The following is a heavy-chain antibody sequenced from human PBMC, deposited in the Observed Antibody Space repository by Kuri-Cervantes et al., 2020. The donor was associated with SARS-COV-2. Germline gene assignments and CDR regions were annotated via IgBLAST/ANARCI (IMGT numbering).Heavy chain of an antibody. D-gene: IGHD1-26*01. CDR2: ISSSGSTI. J-gene: IGHJ6*03. Sequence: GESLKITCAASGFTFSSYEMNWVRQAPGKGLEWVSYISSSGSTIYYADSVKGRFTISRDNAKNSLYLQMNSLRAEDTAVYYCARDRGSYYSTDYYYYYMDVWGKGTTVTVSS. V-gene: IGHV3-48*03. CDR3: ARDRGSYYSTDYYYYYMDV. CDR1: GFTFSSYE.